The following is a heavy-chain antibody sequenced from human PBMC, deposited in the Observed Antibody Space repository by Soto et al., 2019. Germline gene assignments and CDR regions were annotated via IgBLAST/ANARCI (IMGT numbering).Heavy chain of an antibody. CDR1: GFTFSSYA. V-gene: IGHV3-30-3*01. CDR2: ISYDGSNK. D-gene: IGHD6-19*01. CDR3: VRDTSPYSSGWHNRHSDY. Sequence: QVQLVESGGGVVQPGRSLRLSCAASGFTFSSYAMHWVRQAPGKGLEWVAVISYDGSNKYYADSVKGRFTISRDNSKTLDLQMNSLRAEDTAVYYCVRDTSPYSSGWHNRHSDYWGQGTLVTVSS. J-gene: IGHJ4*02.